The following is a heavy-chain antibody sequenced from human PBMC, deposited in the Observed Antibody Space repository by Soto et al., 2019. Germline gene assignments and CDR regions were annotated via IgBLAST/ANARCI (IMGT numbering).Heavy chain of an antibody. D-gene: IGHD3-3*01. V-gene: IGHV2-5*02. CDR1: GFSLSTSGVG. CDR2: IYWDDDK. J-gene: IGHJ6*02. CDR3: APAELERHTYSYGMDV. Sequence: QITLKESGPTLVKPTQTLTLTCTFSGFSLSTSGVGVAWIRQPPGKVPEWLALIYWDDDKRFSPSLNSRPTIXXDTSNNQVVPTMTSMQPVDTGTYYWAPAELERHTYSYGMDVWGQGITVTVSS.